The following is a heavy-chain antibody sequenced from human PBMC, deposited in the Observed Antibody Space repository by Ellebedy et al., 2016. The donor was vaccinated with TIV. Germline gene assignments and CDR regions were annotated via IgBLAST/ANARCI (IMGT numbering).Heavy chain of an antibody. CDR1: AFSVDSNY. V-gene: IGHV3-66*01. D-gene: IGHD3-16*01. J-gene: IGHJ3*01. CDR3: AGETFIDGDLKVWGVFDL. Sequence: GESLKISCAASAFSVDSNYMSWVRQAPGKGLDWVSTISTGGSTYYADSVRGSFAISRDTSKNTLSLQINGLRAEDTAVYFCAGETFIDGDLKVWGVFDLWGQGTMVAVSS. CDR2: ISTGGST.